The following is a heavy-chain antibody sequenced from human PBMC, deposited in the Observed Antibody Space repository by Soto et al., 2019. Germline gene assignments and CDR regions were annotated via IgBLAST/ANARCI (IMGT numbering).Heavy chain of an antibody. CDR2: IWSDGTTK. V-gene: IGHV3-33*01. D-gene: IGHD2-2*01. Sequence: LRLSCAASGFTFSSYGMNWVRQAPGKGLEWVAVIWSDGTTKDYTDSVRGRFAISRDNSKNTVYLEMNSLRVEDTAVYFCARPAYCNSASCFRLDYWGQGTPVTVS. J-gene: IGHJ4*02. CDR3: ARPAYCNSASCFRLDY. CDR1: GFTFSSYG.